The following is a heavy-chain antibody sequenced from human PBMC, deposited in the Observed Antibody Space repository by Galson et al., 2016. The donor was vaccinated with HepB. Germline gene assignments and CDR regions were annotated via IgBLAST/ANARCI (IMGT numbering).Heavy chain of an antibody. D-gene: IGHD6-19*01. J-gene: IGHJ5*02. CDR3: AKLIAVPRTCDGFDP. Sequence: SETLSLTCTVSGGSVGSGRYYWSWIRQPPGRGLEWIGYISYSGNTNYNPSLKSRVTISVDTSKNQFSLKLTSVTAADTAIYYCAKLIAVPRTCDGFDPWGQGTLVTVSS. CDR1: GGSVGSGRYY. V-gene: IGHV4-61*01. CDR2: ISYSGNT.